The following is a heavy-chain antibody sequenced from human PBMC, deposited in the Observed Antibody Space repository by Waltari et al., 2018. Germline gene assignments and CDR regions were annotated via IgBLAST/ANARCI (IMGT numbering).Heavy chain of an antibody. CDR3: AREMEYCSSTSCYDNYYYYMDV. D-gene: IGHD2-2*01. CDR2: IYTSGST. V-gene: IGHV4-4*07. CDR1: GGSISSYY. J-gene: IGHJ6*03. Sequence: QVQLQESGPGLVKPSETLSLTCTVSGGSISSYYWSWLRQPAGKGLAWIGRIYTSGSTNYNPSLKSRVTMSVDTSKNQFSLKLSSVTAADTAVYYCAREMEYCSSTSCYDNYYYYMDVWGKGTTVTISS.